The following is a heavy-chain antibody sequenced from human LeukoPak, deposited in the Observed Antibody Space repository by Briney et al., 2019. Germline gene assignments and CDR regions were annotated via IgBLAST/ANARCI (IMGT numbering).Heavy chain of an antibody. CDR2: INPSGGGT. V-gene: IGHV1-46*01. J-gene: IGHJ4*02. CDR3: ARDGQWLDHYFDY. Sequence: GASVKVSCKASGYTFTSYYMHWVRQAPRQGLEWTGIINPSGGGTSYAQKFQGRVTMTRDTSTSTVYMELSSLRSEDTAVYYCARDGQWLDHYFDYWGQGTLVTVSS. CDR1: GYTFTSYY. D-gene: IGHD6-19*01.